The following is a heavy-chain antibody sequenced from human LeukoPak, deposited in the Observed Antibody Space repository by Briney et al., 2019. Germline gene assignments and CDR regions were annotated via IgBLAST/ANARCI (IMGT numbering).Heavy chain of an antibody. D-gene: IGHD3-9*01. CDR2: ISGSGGST. J-gene: IGHJ4*02. CDR3: AKKYYDILTGFGCFDY. CDR1: GFTFSSYA. Sequence: QPGGSLRLSCAASGFTFSSYAMSWVRQAPGKGLEWGSAISGSGGSTYYADSVKGRFTISRDNSKNTLYLQMNSLRAEDTAVYYCAKKYYDILTGFGCFDYWGQGTLVTVSS. V-gene: IGHV3-23*01.